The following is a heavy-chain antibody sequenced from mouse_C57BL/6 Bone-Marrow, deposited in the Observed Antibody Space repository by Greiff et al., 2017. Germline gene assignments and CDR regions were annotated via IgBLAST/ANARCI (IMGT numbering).Heavy chain of an antibody. CDR3: AREDGPFGFGD. Sequence: EVKLMESGGGLVKPGGSLKLSCAASGFTFSDYGMHWVRQAPEKGLEWVAYISSGSSTIYYEDTVKGRFTITRDNAKNTLFLQMTSLRSEDTAMYYCAREDGPFGFGDRGKGITVT. CDR1: GFTFSDYG. J-gene: IGHJ1*03. V-gene: IGHV5-17*01. D-gene: IGHD2-3*01. CDR2: ISSGSSTI.